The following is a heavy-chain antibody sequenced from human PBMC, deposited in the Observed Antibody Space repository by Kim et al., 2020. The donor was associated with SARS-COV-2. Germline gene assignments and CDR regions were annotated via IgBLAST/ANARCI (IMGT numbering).Heavy chain of an antibody. CDR3: AKDIGTGTPDAFDI. D-gene: IGHD2-8*02. V-gene: IGHV3-9*01. CDR2: ISWNSGSI. CDR1: GFTFGDYA. J-gene: IGHJ3*02. Sequence: GGSLRLSCAASGFTFGDYAMHWVRQAPGKGLEWVSGISWNSGSIGYADSVKGRFTISRDNAKNSLYLQMNSLRAEDTALYYCAKDIGTGTPDAFDIWGQGTMVTVSS.